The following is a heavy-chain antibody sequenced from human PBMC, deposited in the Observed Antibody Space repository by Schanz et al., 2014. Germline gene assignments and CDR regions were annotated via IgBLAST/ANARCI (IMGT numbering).Heavy chain of an antibody. J-gene: IGHJ4*02. CDR2: ISGSSIHK. CDR1: GFTFSDYY. V-gene: IGHV3-11*06. CDR3: ARDGDFDY. Sequence: QVYLVESGGDLVKPGGSLRLSCAASGFTFSDYYMAWIRQAPGKGLEWVSHISGSSIHKNYADSVKGRFSISRDNSKNTLFLQMSSLRAEDTAVYYCARDGDFDYWGQGALVTVSS.